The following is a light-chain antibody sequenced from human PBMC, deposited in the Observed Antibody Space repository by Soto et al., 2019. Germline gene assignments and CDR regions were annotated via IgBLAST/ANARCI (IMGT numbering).Light chain of an antibody. V-gene: IGKV3-15*01. J-gene: IGKJ2*01. CDR3: QQYNNWPRT. CDR1: QTVSSN. Sequence: EIVMTQSPATLSVSPGERATLSCRASQTVSSNLAWYQQKPGQAPRLLIYDASTRATGIPVRFRGSGSGTEFNLTISSLQSEDFAVYFCQQYNNWPRTFGQGTKVDIK. CDR2: DAS.